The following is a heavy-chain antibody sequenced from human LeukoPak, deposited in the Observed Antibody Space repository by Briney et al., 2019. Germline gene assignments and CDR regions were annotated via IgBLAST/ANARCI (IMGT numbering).Heavy chain of an antibody. D-gene: IGHD3-22*01. CDR2: ISGSGGST. Sequence: PGGSLRLSCAASGFTFSSYAMSWVRQAPGKGLEWVSAISGSGGSTYYADSVKGRFTISGDNSKNTLYLQMTSLRAEDTAVYYCAKLSASLITMIVVVIDHWGQGTLVTVSS. J-gene: IGHJ4*02. V-gene: IGHV3-23*01. CDR3: AKLSASLITMIVVVIDH. CDR1: GFTFSSYA.